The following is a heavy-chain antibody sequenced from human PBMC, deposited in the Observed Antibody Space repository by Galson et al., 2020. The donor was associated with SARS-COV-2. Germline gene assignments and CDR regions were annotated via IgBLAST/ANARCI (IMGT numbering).Heavy chain of an antibody. D-gene: IGHD5-12*01. CDR3: ARGLGLGC. Sequence: GESLKISCAASGFTFSSFWMTWVRQAPEKGLEWVANIKEDGSEKYYVDSVKGRFTISRDNAKNSLYLQINSLRAEDTAVYYCARGLGLGCWGQGTPVSVSS. CDR2: IKEDGSEK. V-gene: IGHV3-7*03. J-gene: IGHJ4*02. CDR1: GFTFSSFW.